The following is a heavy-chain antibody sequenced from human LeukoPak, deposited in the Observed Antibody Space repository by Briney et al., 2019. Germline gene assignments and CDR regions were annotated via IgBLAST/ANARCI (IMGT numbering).Heavy chain of an antibody. V-gene: IGHV4-39*07. D-gene: IGHD4-11*01. Sequence: SETLSLTCTVSGGSISSSSYYWGWIRQPPGKGLEWIGSIYYSGSTNYNPSLESRVTISVDTSKNQFSLNLSSVTAADTAVYYCARGGFYNNFYYYMDVWGTGTTVTVSS. J-gene: IGHJ6*03. CDR1: GGSISSSSYY. CDR2: IYYSGST. CDR3: ARGGFYNNFYYYMDV.